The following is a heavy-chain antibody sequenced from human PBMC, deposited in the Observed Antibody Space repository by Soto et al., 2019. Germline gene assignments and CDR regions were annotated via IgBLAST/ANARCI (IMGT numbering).Heavy chain of an antibody. J-gene: IGHJ6*03. CDR2: IYYSGST. D-gene: IGHD4-17*01. CDR1: GGSISSYY. CDR3: ARGLGDYYPYYYYYMDV. V-gene: IGHV4-59*01. Sequence: SETLSLTCTVSGGSISSYYWSWIRQPPGKGLEWIGYIYYSGSTNYNPSLKSRVTISVDTSKNQFSLKLSSVTAADTAVYYCARGLGDYYPYYYYYMDVWGKGTTVTVSS.